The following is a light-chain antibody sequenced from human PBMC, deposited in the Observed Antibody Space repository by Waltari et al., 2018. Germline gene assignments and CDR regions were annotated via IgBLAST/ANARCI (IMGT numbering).Light chain of an antibody. CDR2: DAS. J-gene: IGKJ4*01. CDR1: GSARSY. Sequence: EIVLTQSPATLSLSPGEGAPLSCRASGSARSYLAWYQQKPGQAPRLLIYDASNRASGIPARFSGSGSGTDFSLSISSLEPEDFAVYYCQQRHNWPLTFGGGTKVEIK. CDR3: QQRHNWPLT. V-gene: IGKV3-11*01.